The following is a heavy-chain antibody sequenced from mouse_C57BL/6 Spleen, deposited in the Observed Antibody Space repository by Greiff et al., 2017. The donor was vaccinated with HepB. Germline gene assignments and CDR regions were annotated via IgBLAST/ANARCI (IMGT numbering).Heavy chain of an antibody. D-gene: IGHD1-1*01. CDR3: ARGNYYGSFAY. CDR2: INPSSGYT. CDR1: GYTFTSYT. V-gene: IGHV1-4*01. J-gene: IGHJ3*01. Sequence: QVQLQQSGAELARPGASVKMSCKASGYTFTSYTMHWVNQRPGQGLEWIGYINPSSGYTKYNQKFKDKATLTADKSSSTAYMQLSSLTSEDSAVYYCARGNYYGSFAYWGQGTLVTVSA.